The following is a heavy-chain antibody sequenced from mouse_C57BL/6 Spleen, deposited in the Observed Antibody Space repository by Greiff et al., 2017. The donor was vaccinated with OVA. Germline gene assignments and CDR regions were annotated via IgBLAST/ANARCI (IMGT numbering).Heavy chain of an antibody. D-gene: IGHD1-1*01. CDR2: IYPGDGDT. CDR3: AREDYYGSRAY. J-gene: IGHJ3*01. V-gene: IGHV1-82*01. Sequence: QVQLQQSGPELVKPGASVKISCKASGYAFSSSWMNWVKQRPGKGLEWIGRIYPGDGDTNYNGKFKGKATLTADKASSTANMQRSSLTSEDSAVYVCAREDYYGSRAYWGQGTLVTVSA. CDR1: GYAFSSSW.